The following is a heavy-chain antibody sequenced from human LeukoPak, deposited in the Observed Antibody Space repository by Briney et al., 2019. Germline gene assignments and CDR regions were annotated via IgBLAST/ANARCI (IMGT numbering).Heavy chain of an antibody. Sequence: SEPLSLPCGVCNYSLRSGYFLGWPRQSPGKGLELICNISHCCRTFYNPSVERRVHISLDTSKNQFSLKFGSVTAAATAVYFCARGPSTNTNYFDPWGQGTQVTVTS. D-gene: IGHD2-2*01. J-gene: IGHJ5*02. CDR1: NYSLRSGYF. V-gene: IGHV4-38-2*01. CDR2: ISHCCRT. CDR3: ARGPSTNTNYFDP.